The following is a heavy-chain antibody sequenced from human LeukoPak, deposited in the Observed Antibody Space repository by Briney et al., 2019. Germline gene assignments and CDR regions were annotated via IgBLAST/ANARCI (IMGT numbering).Heavy chain of an antibody. D-gene: IGHD3-22*01. CDR3: ALSSEYYYDSSEAFDI. J-gene: IGHJ3*02. CDR1: GFTVRSNY. CDR2: IYSGDST. V-gene: IGHV3-53*01. Sequence: PGGSLRLSCAAPGFTVRSNYISWVPQAPGKGLEWGSVIYSGDSTYYADSGKGRFTISRDNSKNALYLQMNSLRAEDTAVYYCALSSEYYYDSSEAFDIWGQGTMVTVSS.